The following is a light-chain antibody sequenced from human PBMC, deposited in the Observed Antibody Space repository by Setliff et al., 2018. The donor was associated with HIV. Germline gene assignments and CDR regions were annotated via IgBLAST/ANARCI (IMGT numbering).Light chain of an antibody. CDR3: SSYAITNTLP. V-gene: IGLV2-14*01. CDR1: SSDVGGYNY. Sequence: QSVLSQHASVSGSPGQSITISCTGTSSDVGGYNYVSWYQQHPGKAPKLILYEVRNRPSGVSNRFSGSKSGNTASLTISGLQAEDEADYYCSSYAITNTLPFGTGTKVTVL. J-gene: IGLJ1*01. CDR2: EVR.